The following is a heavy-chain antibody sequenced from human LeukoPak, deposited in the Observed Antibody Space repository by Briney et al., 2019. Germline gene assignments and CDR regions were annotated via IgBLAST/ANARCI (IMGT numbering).Heavy chain of an antibody. V-gene: IGHV3-53*01. CDR2: IYSGGST. CDR3: VRVQQGGYDRPLDY. Sequence: GSLRLSCAASGFTFSSYAMSWVRQAPGKGLEGVSVIYSGGSTYYADSVKGRFTISRDNSKNTLYLQINSLRAEDTAVYYCVRVQQGGYDRPLDYWGQGTLVTVSS. CDR1: GFTFSSYA. D-gene: IGHD5-12*01. J-gene: IGHJ4*02.